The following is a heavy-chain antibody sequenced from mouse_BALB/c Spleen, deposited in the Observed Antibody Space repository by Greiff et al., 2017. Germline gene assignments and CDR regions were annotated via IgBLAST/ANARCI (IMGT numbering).Heavy chain of an antibody. Sequence: EVQLQQSGAELVRSGASVKLSCTASGFNIKDYYMHWVKQRPEQGLEWIGWIDPENGDTEYAPKFQGKATMTADTSSNTAYLQLSSLTSEDTAVYYCNVLGVFDYWGQGTTLTVSS. CDR3: NVLGVFDY. CDR1: GFNIKDYY. J-gene: IGHJ2*01. D-gene: IGHD4-1*01. V-gene: IGHV14-4*02. CDR2: IDPENGDT.